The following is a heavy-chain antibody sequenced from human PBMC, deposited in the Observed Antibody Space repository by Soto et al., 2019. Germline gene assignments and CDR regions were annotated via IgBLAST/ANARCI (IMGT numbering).Heavy chain of an antibody. D-gene: IGHD2-15*01. V-gene: IGHV4-30-2*01. CDR1: GGSISSGGYS. CDR3: ARGQVVAAQH. Sequence: QLQLQESGSGLVKPSQTLSLTCAVSGGSISSGGYSWSWIRQPPGKGLEWIGYIYHSGSTYYTPSRKRRVTISADRSKNQSSLKLSSVTAADTAGYYCARGQVVAAQHWGQGTLVTVSS. J-gene: IGHJ4*02. CDR2: IYHSGST.